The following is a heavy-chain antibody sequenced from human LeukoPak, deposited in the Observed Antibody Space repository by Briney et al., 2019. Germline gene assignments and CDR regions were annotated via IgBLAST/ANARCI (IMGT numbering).Heavy chain of an antibody. V-gene: IGHV3-53*01. CDR3: AKDGAWLRFDD. D-gene: IGHD5-12*01. CDR1: GFTVSSNY. Sequence: GGSLRLSCAASGFTVSSNYMSWVRQAPGKGLEWVSVIYSGGNTYYADSVKGRFTISRDDSKNTLYLQMNNLRAEDTALYYCAKDGAWLRFDDWGQGILVTVSS. J-gene: IGHJ4*02. CDR2: IYSGGNT.